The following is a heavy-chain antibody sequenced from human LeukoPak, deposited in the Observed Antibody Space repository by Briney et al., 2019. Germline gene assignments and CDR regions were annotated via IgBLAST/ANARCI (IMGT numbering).Heavy chain of an antibody. Sequence: GGPLRLSCAASGFTFDDYAMHWVRHAPGKGLEWVSGVTWNSGGVGYADSVKGRFTISRDNTKNSLYLQMKSLRPEDTALYYCVKDVTPFPYSSRAFDIWGQGTRVTVSS. CDR1: GFTFDDYA. CDR2: VTWNSGGV. CDR3: VKDVTPFPYSSRAFDI. J-gene: IGHJ3*02. D-gene: IGHD6-13*01. V-gene: IGHV3-9*01.